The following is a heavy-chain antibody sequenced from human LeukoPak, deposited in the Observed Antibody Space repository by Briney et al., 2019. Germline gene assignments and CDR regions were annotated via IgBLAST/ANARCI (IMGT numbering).Heavy chain of an antibody. D-gene: IGHD5-18*01. J-gene: IGHJ4*02. CDR3: ARGTGRYGFDY. CDR1: GGSISSYY. CDR2: IYYSGST. Sequence: PSETLSLTCTVSGGSISSYYWSWIRQPPGKGLEWIGYIYYSGSTNYNPSLKSRVTISVDTSKNQFSLKLSPVTAADTAVYYCARGTGRYGFDYWGQGTLVTVSS. V-gene: IGHV4-59*01.